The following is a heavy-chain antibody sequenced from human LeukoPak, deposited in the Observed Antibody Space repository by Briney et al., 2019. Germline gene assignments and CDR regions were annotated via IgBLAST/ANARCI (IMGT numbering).Heavy chain of an antibody. CDR1: GFTFSSYA. J-gene: IGHJ4*02. CDR2: ISGSGGST. CDR3: AKDGPRYDSSGYYVY. Sequence: GGSLRLSCAASGFTFSSYAMSWVRQAPGKGLEWVSAISGSGGSTYYADSVKGRFTISRDNSKNTLYLQMNSLRAEDTAVYHCAKDGPRYDSSGYYVYWGQGTLVTVSS. D-gene: IGHD3-22*01. V-gene: IGHV3-23*01.